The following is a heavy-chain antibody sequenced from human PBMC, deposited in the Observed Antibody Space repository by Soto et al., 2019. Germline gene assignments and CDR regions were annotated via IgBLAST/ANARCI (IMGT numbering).Heavy chain of an antibody. V-gene: IGHV1-8*01. CDR3: ARERSGSSDY. J-gene: IGHJ4*02. D-gene: IGHD1-26*01. CDR1: GYTFTSYD. CDR2: MNPDSGHT. Sequence: QVQLVQSWAEVKKPGASVKVSCKASGYTFTSYDINWVRQATGQGLEWMVWMNPDSGHTGYAQKFQGRGNLTRTTSISTAYMELSRMRSEATAVYYCARERSGSSDYWGQGTLVTVSS.